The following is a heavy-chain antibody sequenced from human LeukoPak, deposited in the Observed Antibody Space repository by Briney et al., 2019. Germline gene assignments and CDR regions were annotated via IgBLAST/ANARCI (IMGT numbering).Heavy chain of an antibody. J-gene: IGHJ4*02. CDR1: GFSFSSYS. Sequence: PGGSLRLSCAASGFSFSSYSMNWVRQAPGKGLEWVSSISSSSYIYYADSVKGRFTISRDDSKNTLYLQMNSLRPEDTAVYYCAKGGQRDSWGQGTLVTVSS. V-gene: IGHV3-21*01. CDR3: AKGGQRDS. CDR2: ISSSSYI.